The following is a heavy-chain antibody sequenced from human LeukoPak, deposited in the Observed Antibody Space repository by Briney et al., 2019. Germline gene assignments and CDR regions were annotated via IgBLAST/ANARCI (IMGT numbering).Heavy chain of an antibody. J-gene: IGHJ2*01. Sequence: GGSLRLSCAASGFTFSSYSMNWVRQAPGEGLEWVSYISSSSSTIYYADSVKGRFTISRDNAKNSLYLQMNSLRDEDTAVYYCARDFFYGDYVFWYFDLWGRGTLVTVSS. CDR1: GFTFSSYS. D-gene: IGHD4-17*01. CDR2: ISSSSSTI. V-gene: IGHV3-48*02. CDR3: ARDFFYGDYVFWYFDL.